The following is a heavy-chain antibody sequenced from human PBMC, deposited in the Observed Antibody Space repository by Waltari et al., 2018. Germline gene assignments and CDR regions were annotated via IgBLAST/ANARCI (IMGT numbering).Heavy chain of an antibody. CDR3: GRLGGSMTTYQTFRDH. J-gene: IGHJ5*02. D-gene: IGHD2-21*01. CDR1: DYSIINGYY. V-gene: IGHV4-38-2*01. Sequence: RESGPGLVRTSETLSLNCDVSDYSIINGYYWAWIRQTPGKGLEWIASINYSGKRYINPSFESRVTISVDTSSNQCSLQLHAVTAADTAVYFCGRLGGSMTTYQTFRDHWGQGILVNVSS. CDR2: INYSGKR.